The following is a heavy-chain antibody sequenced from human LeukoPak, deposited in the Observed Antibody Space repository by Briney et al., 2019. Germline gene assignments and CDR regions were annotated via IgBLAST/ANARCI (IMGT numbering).Heavy chain of an antibody. D-gene: IGHD3-10*01. V-gene: IGHV3-20*01. J-gene: IGHJ4*02. Sequence: GGSLRLSCAASGFTFDDYGMTWVRQPPGKGLEWVSSINWNGGSTGYADSVMGRFTISRDSAKNSLYLQMNSLTAEDTALYLCARDDGSGSGEYWGQGTLVTVSS. CDR2: INWNGGST. CDR1: GFTFDDYG. CDR3: ARDDGSGSGEY.